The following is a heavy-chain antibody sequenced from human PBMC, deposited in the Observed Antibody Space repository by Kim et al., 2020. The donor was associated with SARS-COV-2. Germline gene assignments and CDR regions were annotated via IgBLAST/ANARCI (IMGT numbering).Heavy chain of an antibody. CDR2: ISGSGGST. D-gene: IGHD6-13*01. V-gene: IGHV3-23*01. CDR1: GFTFSSYA. Sequence: GGSLRLSCAASGFTFSSYAMSWVRQAPGKGLEWVSAISGSGGSTYYADSVKGRFTISRDNSKNTLYLQMNSLRAEDTAVYYCAKGSSWQQLPTYFDYWGQGTLVTVSS. J-gene: IGHJ4*02. CDR3: AKGSSWQQLPTYFDY.